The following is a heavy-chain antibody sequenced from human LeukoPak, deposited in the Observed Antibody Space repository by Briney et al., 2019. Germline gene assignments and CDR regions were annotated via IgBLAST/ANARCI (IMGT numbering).Heavy chain of an antibody. D-gene: IGHD2-15*01. V-gene: IGHV3-30*18. CDR3: AKGRSLYCSATTCPPEFDF. Sequence: PGGSLRLSCTVSGFTFRNYGKHWVRLAPGKGLEWVAALSHDGNYNYYADSVKGRFTISRDNSRNTLSLLMNSLRAEDTALYYCAKGRSLYCSATTCPPEFDFWGLGTLVTVSS. CDR2: LSHDGNYN. CDR1: GFTFRNYG. J-gene: IGHJ4*02.